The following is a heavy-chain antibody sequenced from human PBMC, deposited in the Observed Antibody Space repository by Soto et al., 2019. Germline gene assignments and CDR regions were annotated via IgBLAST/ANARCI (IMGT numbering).Heavy chain of an antibody. J-gene: IGHJ4*02. CDR2: IWFDGTNQ. CDR1: GFIFSNYV. Sequence: GGSLRLSCAASGFIFSNYVMSWVRQAPGKGLEWVATIWFDGTNQYYADSVKGRFTISRDKSKNTLHLQMSSLRAEDTAIYYCARDARNHYFDYWGQGTLVTVSS. V-gene: IGHV3-33*08. CDR3: ARDARNHYFDY.